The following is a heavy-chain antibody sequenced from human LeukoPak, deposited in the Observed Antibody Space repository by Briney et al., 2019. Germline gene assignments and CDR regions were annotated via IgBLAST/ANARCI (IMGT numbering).Heavy chain of an antibody. CDR2: IYYSGST. V-gene: IGHV4-59*01. CDR1: GGSISSYY. J-gene: IGHJ6*03. CDR3: ARVTDYYYYMDV. D-gene: IGHD3-16*01. Sequence: NPSETLSLTCTVSGGSISSYYWSWIRQPPGKGPEWIGYIYYSGSTNYNPSLKSRVTISVDTSKNQFSLKLSSVTAADTAVYYCARVTDYYYYMDVWGKGATVTVSS.